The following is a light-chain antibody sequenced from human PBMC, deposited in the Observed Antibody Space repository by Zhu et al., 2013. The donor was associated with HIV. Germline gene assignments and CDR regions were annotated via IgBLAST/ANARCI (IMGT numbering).Light chain of an antibody. J-gene: IGKJ4*01. CDR1: QSISSW. CDR3: QQHNSYPLT. Sequence: EIQMTQTPSTLSASVGDRVTITCRASQSISSWLAWYQQKPGKAPKLLIFAASTLTSGVPSRFSGSGSGTDFTLTISSLQPEDIATYYCQQHNSYPLTFGGGTKVEIK. CDR2: AAS. V-gene: IGKV1-5*01.